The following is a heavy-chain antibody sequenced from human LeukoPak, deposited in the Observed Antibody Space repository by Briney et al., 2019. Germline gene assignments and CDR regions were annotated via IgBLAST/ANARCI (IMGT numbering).Heavy chain of an antibody. J-gene: IGHJ4*02. CDR2: INSDGSSP. CDR1: GFSFSTYW. Sequence: GGSLRLSCAASGFSFSTYWMHWVRQAPGKGLVWVSRINSDGSSPNYADSVKGRFTISRDNAKNMLYLQMNSLRAEDTAVYYCVRDFAPQTYSSGWYDYWGQGTLVTVSS. V-gene: IGHV3-74*01. D-gene: IGHD6-19*01. CDR3: VRDFAPQTYSSGWYDY.